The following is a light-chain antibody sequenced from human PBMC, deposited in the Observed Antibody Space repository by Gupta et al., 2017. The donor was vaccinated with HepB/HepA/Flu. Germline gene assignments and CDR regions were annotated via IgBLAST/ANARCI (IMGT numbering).Light chain of an antibody. J-gene: IGLJ1*01. CDR3: CSNAGSYTYV. CDR1: SSDVGGYFY. Sequence: QSALTQPRSVSGSPGQSVTISCTGTSSDVGGYFYVSWHQQHPGKAPKLLIYDVTKRPSGVPDRFSGSKSANTASLTISGLQAEDDAEYYCCSNAGSYTYVFGTGTKVTVL. CDR2: DVT. V-gene: IGLV2-11*01.